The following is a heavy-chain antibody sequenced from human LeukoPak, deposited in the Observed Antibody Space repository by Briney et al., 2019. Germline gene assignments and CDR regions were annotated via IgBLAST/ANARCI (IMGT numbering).Heavy chain of an antibody. Sequence: GASVKVSCKASGYTFTGYYMHWVRQAPGQGLEWMGWINPNSGGTNYAQKFQGRATMTRDTSISTAYMELSRLGSDDTAVYYCARVRRSEGWFDPWGQGTLVTVSS. CDR2: INPNSGGT. D-gene: IGHD1-1*01. CDR1: GYTFTGYY. CDR3: ARVRRSEGWFDP. J-gene: IGHJ5*02. V-gene: IGHV1-2*02.